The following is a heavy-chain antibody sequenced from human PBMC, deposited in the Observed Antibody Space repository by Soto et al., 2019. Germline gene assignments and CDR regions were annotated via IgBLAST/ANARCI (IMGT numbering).Heavy chain of an antibody. CDR3: ARATGAYYYDSSGSHGDY. V-gene: IGHV1-18*04. CDR2: ISAYNGNT. Sequence: VASVKVSCKASGYTFTSYGISWVRQAPGQGLEWMGWISAYNGNTNYAQKLQGRVTMTTDTSTSTAYMELRSLRSDDTAVYYCARATGAYYYDSSGSHGDYWGQGTLVTVSS. D-gene: IGHD3-22*01. CDR1: GYTFTSYG. J-gene: IGHJ4*02.